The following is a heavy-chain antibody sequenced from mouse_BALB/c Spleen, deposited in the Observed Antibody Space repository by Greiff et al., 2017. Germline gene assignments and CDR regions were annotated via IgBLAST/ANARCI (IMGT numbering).Heavy chain of an antibody. CDR1: GFTFSDYY. CDR3: ARDDYYGYGFAY. D-gene: IGHD1-2*01. V-gene: IGHV5-4*02. Sequence: EVMLVESGGGLVKPGGSLKLSCAASGFTFSDYYMYWVRQTPEKRLEWVATMRDGGSYTYYPDSVKGRFTISSDNAKNNLYMQMSSLKSEDTAMYYCARDDYYGYGFAYWGQGTLVTVAA. J-gene: IGHJ3*01. CDR2: MRDGGSYT.